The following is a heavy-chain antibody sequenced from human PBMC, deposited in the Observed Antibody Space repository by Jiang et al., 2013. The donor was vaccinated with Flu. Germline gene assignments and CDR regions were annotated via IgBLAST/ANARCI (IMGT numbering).Heavy chain of an antibody. CDR2: IKSKTDGGTT. CDR1: GFTFSNAW. D-gene: IGHD1-14*01. V-gene: IGHV3-15*01. J-gene: IGHJ6*02. Sequence: GGLVKPGGSLRLSCAASGFTFSNAWMSWVRQAPGKGLEWVGRIKSKTDGGTTDYAAPVKGRFTISRDDSKNTMYLQMNSLKTEDTAVYYCTTEFTGDYVGTDVWGQGTTVTVSS. CDR3: TTEFTGDYVGTDV.